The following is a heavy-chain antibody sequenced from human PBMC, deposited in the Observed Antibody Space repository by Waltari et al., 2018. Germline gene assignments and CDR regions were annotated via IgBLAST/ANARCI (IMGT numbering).Heavy chain of an antibody. Sequence: QVQLVESGGGVVQPGRSLRLSCAASGFTFSSYAMHWVRQAPGKGLEWVAVITYDGSNKYYADSVKGRFTISRDNSKNTLYLQMNSLRAEDTAVYYCARGPPYYYGSGSYPGYWGQGTLVTVSS. V-gene: IGHV3-30-3*01. D-gene: IGHD3-10*01. J-gene: IGHJ4*02. CDR2: ITYDGSNK. CDR3: ARGPPYYYGSGSYPGY. CDR1: GFTFSSYA.